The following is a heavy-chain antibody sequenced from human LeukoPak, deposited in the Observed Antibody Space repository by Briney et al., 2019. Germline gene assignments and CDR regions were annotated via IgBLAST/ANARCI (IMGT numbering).Heavy chain of an antibody. CDR3: TREIGYDGISWGSDY. CDR2: LNSDGSST. J-gene: IGHJ4*02. CDR1: GFTFSSHW. D-gene: IGHD4-23*01. V-gene: IGHV3-74*01. Sequence: PGGSLRLSCAASGFTFSSHWMHWVRQVPGKGLVWVSYLNSDGSSTNYADSVKGRFTISRDNAKNTVYLQMNSLRAEDTAMYYCTREIGYDGISWGSDYWGQGTLVTASS.